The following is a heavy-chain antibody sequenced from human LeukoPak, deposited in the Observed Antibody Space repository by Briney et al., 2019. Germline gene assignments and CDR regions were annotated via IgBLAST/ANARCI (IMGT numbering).Heavy chain of an antibody. V-gene: IGHV1-2*02. CDR2: INPNSGGT. CDR3: ARGGDSGGYYYVRNASDI. CDR1: GYTFTGYY. D-gene: IGHD3-22*01. Sequence: GASVKVSCKASGYTFTGYYMHWVRQAPGQGLEWMGWINPNSGGTNYAQKFQGRVTMTRDTSISTAYMELSSLRSDDTAVYYCARGGDSGGYYYVRNASDIWGQGTMVTVSS. J-gene: IGHJ3*02.